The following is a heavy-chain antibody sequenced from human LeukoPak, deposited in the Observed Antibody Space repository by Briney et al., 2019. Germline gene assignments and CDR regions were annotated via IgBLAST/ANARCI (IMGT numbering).Heavy chain of an antibody. Sequence: SETLSLTCAVYGGSFSGYYWSWIRQPPGKGLEWIGEINHSGSTKYNPSLKSRVTISVDTSKNQFSLKLSSVTAADTAVYYCARRITTVRGVGYYYGMDVWGKGTTVTVSS. V-gene: IGHV4-34*01. CDR2: INHSGST. CDR1: GGSFSGYY. CDR3: ARRITTVRGVGYYYGMDV. D-gene: IGHD3-10*01. J-gene: IGHJ6*04.